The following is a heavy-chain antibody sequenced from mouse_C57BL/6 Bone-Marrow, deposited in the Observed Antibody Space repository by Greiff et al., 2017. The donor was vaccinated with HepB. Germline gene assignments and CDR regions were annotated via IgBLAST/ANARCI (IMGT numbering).Heavy chain of an antibody. CDR1: GYTFTSYW. Sequence: VQLQQPGAELVMPGASVKLSCKASGYTFTSYWMHWVKQRPGQGLEWIGEIDPSDSYTNYNQKFKGKSTLTVDKSSSTAYMQRSSLTSEDSAVYYCARNYYGRGGMDYWGQGTSVTVSS. J-gene: IGHJ4*01. V-gene: IGHV1-69*01. CDR2: IDPSDSYT. D-gene: IGHD1-1*01. CDR3: ARNYYGRGGMDY.